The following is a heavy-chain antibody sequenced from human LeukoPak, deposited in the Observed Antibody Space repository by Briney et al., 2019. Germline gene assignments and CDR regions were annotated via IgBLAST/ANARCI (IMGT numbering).Heavy chain of an antibody. D-gene: IGHD1-26*01. CDR3: ARHDYSGTYSIDY. CDR1: GYSFTSYW. J-gene: IGHJ4*02. V-gene: IGHV5-51*01. CDR2: IYPGDSDT. Sequence: GESLKISCKGSGYSFTSYWIGWVRQMPGKGLEWMGIIYPGDSDTIYNPSFQGQVTISADKSTSTAHLQWSSLKASGTAMYYCARHDYSGTYSIDYWGQGTLVTVSS.